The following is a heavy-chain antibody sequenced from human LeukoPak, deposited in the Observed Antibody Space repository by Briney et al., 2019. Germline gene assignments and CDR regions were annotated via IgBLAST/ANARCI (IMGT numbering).Heavy chain of an antibody. CDR3: ARDPPGLYSSSPGYDY. CDR2: ISSSSSTI. J-gene: IGHJ4*02. D-gene: IGHD6-6*01. Sequence: GGSLRLSCAASGFTFNKYAMSWVRQAPGKGLEWVSYISSSSSTIYYADSVKGRFTISRDNAKNSLYLQMNSLRAEDTAVYYCARDPPGLYSSSPGYDYWGQGTLVTVSS. CDR1: GFTFNKYA. V-gene: IGHV3-48*01.